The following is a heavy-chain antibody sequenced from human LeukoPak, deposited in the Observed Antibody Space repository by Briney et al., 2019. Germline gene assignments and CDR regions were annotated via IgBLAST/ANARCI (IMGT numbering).Heavy chain of an antibody. V-gene: IGHV4-59*01. CDR3: ARGRGGYYDILTGLDAFDI. CDR1: GGSISSYY. D-gene: IGHD3-9*01. CDR2: IYYSGST. Sequence: SETLSLTCTVSGGSISSYYWSWIRQPPGKGLEWIGYIYYSGSTNYNPSLKSRVTISVDTSKNQFSLKLSSVTAADTAVYYCARGRGGYYDILTGLDAFDIWGQGTMVTVSS. J-gene: IGHJ3*02.